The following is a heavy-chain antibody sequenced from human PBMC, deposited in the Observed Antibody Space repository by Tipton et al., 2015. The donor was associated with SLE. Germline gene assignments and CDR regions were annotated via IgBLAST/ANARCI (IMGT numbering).Heavy chain of an antibody. J-gene: IGHJ3*02. CDR2: VHSSGTP. CDR3: AREKYGVFDM. Sequence: GLVKPSETLFLTCTVSGGSIGSYYWGWIRQSPGKGLEWIGYVHSSGTPNYSPSLKSRVTISVDTSKNQFSLKLNSVTAADTAVYYCAREKYGVFDMWGQGTMVIVSS. D-gene: IGHD2-8*01. CDR1: GGSIGSYY. V-gene: IGHV4-59*01.